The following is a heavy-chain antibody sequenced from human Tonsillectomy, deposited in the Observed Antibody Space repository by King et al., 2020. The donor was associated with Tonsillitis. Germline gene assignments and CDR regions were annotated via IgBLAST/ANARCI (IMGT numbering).Heavy chain of an antibody. CDR1: GFTFRSYS. J-gene: IGHJ4*02. CDR3: AREGGDYGDYFDY. Sequence: VQLVESGGGLVKPRGSLRLSCAASGFTFRSYSMNWVRQAPGKGLEWVSSISSSSSYKNYADSVKGRVTISRDNAKNSLYLQMNSLRAEDTAVYYCAREGGDYGDYFDYWGQGTLVTVSS. CDR2: ISSSSSYK. V-gene: IGHV3-21*01. D-gene: IGHD4-17*01.